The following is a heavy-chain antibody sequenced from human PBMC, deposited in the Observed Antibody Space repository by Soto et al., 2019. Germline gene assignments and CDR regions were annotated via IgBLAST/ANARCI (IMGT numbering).Heavy chain of an antibody. CDR3: ARDLSLLRIRRPPNWFDP. D-gene: IGHD3-9*01. J-gene: IGHJ5*02. CDR1: GGSISSSSYY. V-gene: IGHV4-39*01. Sequence: PSETLSITCTVSGGSISSSSYYWGWIRQPPGKGLEWIGSIYYSGSTYYNPSLKSRVTISVDTSKNQFSLKLSSVTAADTAVYNSARDLSLLRIRRPPNWFDPWGQGTLVTLSS. CDR2: IYYSGST.